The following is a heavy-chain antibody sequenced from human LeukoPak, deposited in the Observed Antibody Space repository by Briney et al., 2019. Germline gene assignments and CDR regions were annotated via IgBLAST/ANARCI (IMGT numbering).Heavy chain of an antibody. CDR3: ARGRYFDWSPYYYYYGMDV. CDR1: GGTFSSYA. J-gene: IGHJ6*04. CDR2: IIPIFGTA. Sequence: ASVKVSCKASGGTFSSYAISWVRQAPGQGLEWMGGIIPIFGTANYAQKFQGRVTITADESTSTAYMELSSPRSEDTAVYYCARGRYFDWSPYYYYYGMDVWGKGTTVTVSS. D-gene: IGHD3-9*01. V-gene: IGHV1-69*13.